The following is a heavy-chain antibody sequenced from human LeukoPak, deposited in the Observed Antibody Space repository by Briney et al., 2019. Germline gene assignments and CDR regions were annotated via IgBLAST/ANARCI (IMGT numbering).Heavy chain of an antibody. CDR2: IYTSGST. J-gene: IGHJ4*02. CDR3: ARDSGSYFDY. Sequence: PSETLPLTCSVSSGSISSYYWSWIRQPAGKGLEWIGRIYTSGSTNYNPSLKSRVTISVDTSKNQFSLKLSSVTAADTAVYYCARDSGSYFDYWGQGTLVTVSS. CDR1: SGSISSYY. D-gene: IGHD1-26*01. V-gene: IGHV4-4*07.